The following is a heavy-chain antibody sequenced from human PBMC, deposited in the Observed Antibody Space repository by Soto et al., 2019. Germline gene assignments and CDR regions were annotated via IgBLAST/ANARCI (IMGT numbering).Heavy chain of an antibody. D-gene: IGHD1-1*01. CDR2: IIPMFGTP. Sequence: ASVKVSCKASGGTFRNYAIDWVRQAPGQGFEWLGGIIPMFGTPYYAQKFQDRVTITADISTTTAYMELSSLISDDTAVYYCARGTTTEFWGQGTMVTVSS. V-gene: IGHV1-69*06. J-gene: IGHJ4*02. CDR1: GGTFRNYA. CDR3: ARGTTTEF.